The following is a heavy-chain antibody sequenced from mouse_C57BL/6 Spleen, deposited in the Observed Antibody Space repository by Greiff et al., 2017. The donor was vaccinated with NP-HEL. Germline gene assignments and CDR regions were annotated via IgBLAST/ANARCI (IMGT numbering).Heavy chain of an antibody. CDR3: TVRNWDFDY. J-gene: IGHJ2*01. CDR1: GFNIKDDY. V-gene: IGHV14-4*01. Sequence: VQLQQSGAELVRPGASVKLSCTASGFNIKDDYMHWVKQRPEQGLEWIGWIDPENGDTEYASKFQGKATITADTSSNTAYLQLSSLTSEDTAVYYCTVRNWDFDYWGQGTTLTVSS. D-gene: IGHD4-1*01. CDR2: IDPENGDT.